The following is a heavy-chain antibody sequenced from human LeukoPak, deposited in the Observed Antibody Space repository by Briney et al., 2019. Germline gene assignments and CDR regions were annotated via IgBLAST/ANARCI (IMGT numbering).Heavy chain of an antibody. Sequence: GGSLILSCAASGFTFSDYYMSWIRQAPGKGLEWVSYISNNGSSIYYADSVKGRFTISRDNSKNKLYLQMSSLRAEDTAIYYCAKELGDWSALQNDYWGQGTLVTVSS. V-gene: IGHV3-11*01. CDR2: ISNNGSSI. D-gene: IGHD3/OR15-3a*01. CDR3: AKELGDWSALQNDY. J-gene: IGHJ4*02. CDR1: GFTFSDYY.